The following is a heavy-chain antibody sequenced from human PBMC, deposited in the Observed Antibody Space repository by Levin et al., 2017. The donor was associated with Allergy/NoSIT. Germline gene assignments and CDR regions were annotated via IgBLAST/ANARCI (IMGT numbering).Heavy chain of an antibody. V-gene: IGHV3-30-3*01. CDR1: GFTFSSYA. J-gene: IGHJ3*02. Sequence: SCAASGFTFSSYAMHWVRQAPGKGLEWVAVISYDGSNKYYADSVKGRFTISRDNSKNTLYLQMNSLRAEDTAVYYCAREYCSGGSCYFFEDAFDIWGQGTMVTVSS. CDR3: AREYCSGGSCYFFEDAFDI. CDR2: ISYDGSNK. D-gene: IGHD2-15*01.